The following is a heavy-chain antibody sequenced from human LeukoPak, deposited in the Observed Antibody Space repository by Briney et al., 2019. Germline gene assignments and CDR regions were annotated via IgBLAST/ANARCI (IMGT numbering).Heavy chain of an antibody. V-gene: IGHV4-59*08. CDR1: GGSTFSYY. J-gene: IGHJ4*02. D-gene: IGHD2-21*01. Sequence: PSETLSLTCTVPGGSTFSYYWSWIRQPPGKGLEWMGYIYYSGSTNYNPSLKSRVTISVDTSKNQFSLRVSSVTAADTAVYYCARHLNNCGDDCYIFDYWGEGTVDTVSS. CDR2: IYYSGST. CDR3: ARHLNNCGDDCYIFDY.